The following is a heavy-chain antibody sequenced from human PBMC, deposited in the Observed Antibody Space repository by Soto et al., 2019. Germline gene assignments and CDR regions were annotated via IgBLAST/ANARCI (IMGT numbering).Heavy chain of an antibody. V-gene: IGHV4-4*07. CDR1: GASMTNYH. CDR3: ARAYWHHTWGSIPAAFDP. Sequence: QVQLQESGPGVVKPSETLSLTCTVSGASMTNYHWNWVRQAAGGGLEDIGRVSGTGGPVYNPSLTCPVSVSLDWSDTQFSLKLTSVTAADTAVYYCARAYWHHTWGSIPAAFDPWGQGTLVIVSS. CDR2: VSGTGGP. J-gene: IGHJ5*02. D-gene: IGHD3-16*01.